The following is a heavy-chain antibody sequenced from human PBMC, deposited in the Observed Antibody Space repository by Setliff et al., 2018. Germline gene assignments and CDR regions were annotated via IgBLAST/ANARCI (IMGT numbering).Heavy chain of an antibody. V-gene: IGHV1-18*01. Sequence: ASVKVSCKTSGYTFISYGLSRMRQAPGQGLEWMGWISGYNGNTEYAQNLQGRVTMTMDTSTSTAYMELRSLTSDDTAVYYCARVPRLEWLLPTFDSWGQGTLVTVSS. D-gene: IGHD3-3*01. CDR3: ARVPRLEWLLPTFDS. J-gene: IGHJ4*02. CDR1: GYTFISYG. CDR2: ISGYNGNT.